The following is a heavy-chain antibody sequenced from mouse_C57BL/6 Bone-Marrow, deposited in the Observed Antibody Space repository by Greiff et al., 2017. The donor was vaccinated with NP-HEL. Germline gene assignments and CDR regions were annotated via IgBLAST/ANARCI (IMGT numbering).Heavy chain of an antibody. J-gene: IGHJ3*01. Sequence: QVQLQQSGAELARPGASVKLSCKASGYTFTSYGISWVKQSTGQGLEWIGEIYPRSGNTYYNEKFKGKATLTADKSSSTAYMELRSLTSEDSAVYFCASGNYGRGFAYWGQGTLVTVSA. CDR2: IYPRSGNT. D-gene: IGHD1-1*01. CDR3: ASGNYGRGFAY. CDR1: GYTFTSYG. V-gene: IGHV1-81*01.